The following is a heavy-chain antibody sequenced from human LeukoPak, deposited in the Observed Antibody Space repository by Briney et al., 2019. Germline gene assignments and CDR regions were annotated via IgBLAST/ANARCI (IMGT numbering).Heavy chain of an antibody. CDR2: ISGSGDII. V-gene: IGHV3-11*01. J-gene: IGHJ3*01. CDR1: GFTFSDYF. CDR3: AKDRRYTGSRDAFDL. D-gene: IGHD1-26*01. Sequence: GGSLRLSCAASGFTFSDYFMTWIRQAPGQGLEWISYISGSGDIIYYADSVQGRFSISRDNSKNTLYLQMNSLRAEDTAVYYCAKDRRYTGSRDAFDLWGQGTMVTVSS.